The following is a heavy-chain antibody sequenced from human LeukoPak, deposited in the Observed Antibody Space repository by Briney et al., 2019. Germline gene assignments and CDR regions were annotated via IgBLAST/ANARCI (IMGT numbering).Heavy chain of an antibody. J-gene: IGHJ6*03. CDR2: ISGDGRDT. V-gene: IGHV3-43*02. CDR3: EKYGNYDYYFSFYYMDV. CDR1: GFTFDDFA. D-gene: IGHD4-11*01. Sequence: GGSLRLSCAASGFTFDDFAMHWVRQAPGKGLEWVSLISGDGRDTYYADSVKGRFTISRDNSKNSLYLQMNSLTTEDTALYYFEKYGNYDYYFSFYYMDVWGNGPTVTVSS.